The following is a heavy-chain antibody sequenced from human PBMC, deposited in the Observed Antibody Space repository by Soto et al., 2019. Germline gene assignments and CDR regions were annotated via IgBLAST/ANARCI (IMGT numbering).Heavy chain of an antibody. D-gene: IGHD3-22*01. J-gene: IGHJ6*02. CDR3: ARVPNYYDSSGYYSSIIYYYYGMDV. Sequence: EVQLVESGGGLVQPGGSLRLSCAASGFTFSSYWMHWVRQAPGKGLVWVSRINSDGSSTSYADSVKGRFTISRDNAKNTLYLQMNSLRAEDTAVYYCARVPNYYDSSGYYSSIIYYYYGMDVWGQGTTVTVSS. CDR2: INSDGSST. CDR1: GFTFSSYW. V-gene: IGHV3-74*01.